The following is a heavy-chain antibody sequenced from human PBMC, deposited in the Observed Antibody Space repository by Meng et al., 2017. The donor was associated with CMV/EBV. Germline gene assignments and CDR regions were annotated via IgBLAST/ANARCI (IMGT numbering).Heavy chain of an antibody. D-gene: IGHD6-25*01. CDR3: ARHSIAAAGLRAFDP. CDR2: ITSHSDYQ. J-gene: IGHJ5*02. V-gene: IGHV3-21*01. CDR1: GFTFSSSS. Sequence: SGFTFSSSSMICVRQAPGKGLQWVSSITSHSDYQYYADSVRGRFTISRDNANSSLFLQMNSLRADDTAVYYCARHSIAAAGLRAFDPWGQGTLVTVSS.